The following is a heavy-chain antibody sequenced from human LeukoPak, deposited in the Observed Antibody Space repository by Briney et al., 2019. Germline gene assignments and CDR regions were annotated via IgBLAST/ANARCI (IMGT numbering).Heavy chain of an antibody. CDR2: IYPGDSDS. CDR1: GYSFTTYW. CDR3: ARHIRPLGYFNN. V-gene: IGHV5-51*01. Sequence: PGESLKISCEAFGYSFTTYWIGWVRQMPGKGLEWMGIIYPGDSDSIYSPSFQGQVTISADKSISTAYLQWNSLKASDTAMYYCARHIRPLGYFNNWGQGTLVTVSS. D-gene: IGHD1-14*01. J-gene: IGHJ4*02.